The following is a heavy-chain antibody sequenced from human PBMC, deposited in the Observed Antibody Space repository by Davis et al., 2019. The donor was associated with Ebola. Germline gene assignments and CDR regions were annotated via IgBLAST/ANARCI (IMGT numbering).Heavy chain of an antibody. Sequence: SQTLSLTCAVYGGSFSGYYWSWIRQPPGKGLEWIGEINHSGSTNYNPSLKSRVTISVDKSKNQFSLKLSSVTAADTAVYYCARDVVGANDYWGQGTLVTVSS. CDR3: ARDVVGANDY. CDR2: INHSGST. V-gene: IGHV4-34*01. J-gene: IGHJ4*02. D-gene: IGHD1-26*01. CDR1: GGSFSGYY.